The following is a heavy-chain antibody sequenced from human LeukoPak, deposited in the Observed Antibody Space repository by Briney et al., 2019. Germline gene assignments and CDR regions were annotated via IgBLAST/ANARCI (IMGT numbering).Heavy chain of an antibody. D-gene: IGHD2-2*01. Sequence: PGGSLRLSCAASGFTFSNYWMSWVRQAPRKGLEWVANIKQDGSEKYYVDSVKGRFTISRDNAKNSLYLQMNSLRAEDTAVYYCARDCSSTSCYWVFDYWGQGTLVTVSS. CDR2: IKQDGSEK. CDR1: GFTFSNYW. CDR3: ARDCSSTSCYWVFDY. J-gene: IGHJ4*02. V-gene: IGHV3-7*01.